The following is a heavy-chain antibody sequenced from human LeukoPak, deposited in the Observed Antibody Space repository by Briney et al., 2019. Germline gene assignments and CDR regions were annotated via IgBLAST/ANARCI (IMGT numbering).Heavy chain of an antibody. CDR2: IYYSGST. J-gene: IGHJ4*02. CDR3: ARRLGGLWFGELTLDY. D-gene: IGHD3-10*01. CDR1: GGSISSSSYY. Sequence: PSETLSLTCTVSGGSISSSSYYWGWIRQPPGKGLEWIVSIYYSGSTYYNPSLKSRVTISVDTSKNQFSLKLSSVTAADTAVYYCARRLGGLWFGELTLDYWGQGTLVTVSS. V-gene: IGHV4-39*01.